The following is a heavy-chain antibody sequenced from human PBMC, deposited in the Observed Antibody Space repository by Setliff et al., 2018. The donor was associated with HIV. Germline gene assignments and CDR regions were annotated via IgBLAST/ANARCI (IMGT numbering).Heavy chain of an antibody. J-gene: IGHJ4*01. Sequence: SETLSLTCTVYGGSFSNYYWSWIRQPPGKGLEWIGEINPSGSANYSPSLKSRVTISVDTSKNEFSLKLGSVTAADTAVYFCARGGLNDYTLFYDFWGQGTLVTVS. CDR2: INPSGSA. D-gene: IGHD3-3*01. CDR3: ARGGLNDYTLFYDF. CDR1: GGSFSNYY. V-gene: IGHV4-34*01.